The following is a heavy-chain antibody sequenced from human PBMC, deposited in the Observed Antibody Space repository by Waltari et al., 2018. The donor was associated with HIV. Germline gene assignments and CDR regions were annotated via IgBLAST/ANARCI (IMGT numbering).Heavy chain of an antibody. Sequence: QVQLVQSGSELKKPGASVKVSCKASGYSFTTYSINWVRQAPGPGLEWMGWIPTNTGNPTYAQGFTGRFVFSLDTSVSTAYLQISSLKAEDTAVYYCARAVSPNWFDPWGQGTLVAVSS. V-gene: IGHV7-4-1*02. CDR1: GYSFTTYS. CDR3: ARAVSPNWFDP. J-gene: IGHJ5*02. CDR2: IPTNTGNP.